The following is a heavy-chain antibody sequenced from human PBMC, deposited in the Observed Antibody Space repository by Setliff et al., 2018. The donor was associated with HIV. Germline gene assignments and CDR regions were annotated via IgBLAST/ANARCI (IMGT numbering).Heavy chain of an antibody. CDR1: GYTFATFW. D-gene: IGHD3-3*01. J-gene: IGHJ6*02. CDR3: ARRVKIFGVVSTPLVGMDV. V-gene: IGHV5-51*01. Sequence: PGASLTISCQGSGYTFATFWIGWVRQMPGKGLEWMGIIYPDDSDTRYSPSFQGQVTISADKSISTAYLQWSSLTASDTAKYYCARRVKIFGVVSTPLVGMDVWGQGTTVTVSS. CDR2: IYPDDSDT.